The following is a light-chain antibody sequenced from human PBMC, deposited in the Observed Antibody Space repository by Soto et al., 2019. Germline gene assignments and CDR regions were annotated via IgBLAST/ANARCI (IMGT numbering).Light chain of an antibody. V-gene: IGKV3-15*01. CDR3: QQYGSSGT. CDR1: QSVSSD. Sequence: EIVMTQSPATLSVSPGERATLSCRASQSVSSDLAWYHQKPGQAPRLLIYGASTRATGIPARFSGSGSGTDFTLTISRLEPEDFAVYYCQQYGSSGTFGQGTKGDIK. CDR2: GAS. J-gene: IGKJ1*01.